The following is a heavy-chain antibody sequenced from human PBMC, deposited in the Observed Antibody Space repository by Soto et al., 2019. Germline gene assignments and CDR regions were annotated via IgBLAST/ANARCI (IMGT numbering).Heavy chain of an antibody. CDR1: GGSFSGYS. D-gene: IGHD3-22*01. CDR2: INYRGST. V-gene: IGHV4-34*01. CDR3: AREKIDSSGYYFDY. J-gene: IGHJ4*02. Sequence: SETLSLTCAVYGGSFSGYSWTWIRQPPGTGLEWIGFINYRGSTNYNPTLKSRVAMSIDTSKNQFSLKLSSVTAADTAVYYCAREKIDSSGYYFDYWGQGTLVTVSS.